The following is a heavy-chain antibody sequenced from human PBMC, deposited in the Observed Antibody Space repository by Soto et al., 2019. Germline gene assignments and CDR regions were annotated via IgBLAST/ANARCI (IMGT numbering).Heavy chain of an antibody. CDR1: GFTVSSNY. CDR2: IYSGGST. D-gene: IGHD5-18*01. V-gene: IGHV3-53*01. CDR3: ASTSPNTARYYYGMDV. J-gene: IGHJ6*02. Sequence: GGSLRLSCAASGFTVSSNYMSWVRQAPGKGLEWVSVIYSGGSTYYADSVKGRFTISRDNSKNTLYLQMNSLRAEDTAVYYCASTSPNTARYYYGMDVWGQGTTVTVSS.